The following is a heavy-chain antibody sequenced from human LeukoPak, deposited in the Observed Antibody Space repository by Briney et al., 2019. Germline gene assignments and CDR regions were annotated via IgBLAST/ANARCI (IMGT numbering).Heavy chain of an antibody. CDR1: GYSISSGYY. CDR2: IYHSGST. CDR3: ARDRNLDTAYYMDV. Sequence: PSETLSLTCAVSGYSISSGYYWGWIRQPPGKGVEWIGSIYHSGSTYYNPSLKSRVTISVDTSKNQFSLKLSSVTAADTAVYYCARDRNLDTAYYMDVWGKGTTVTVSS. V-gene: IGHV4-38-2*01. D-gene: IGHD5-18*01. J-gene: IGHJ6*03.